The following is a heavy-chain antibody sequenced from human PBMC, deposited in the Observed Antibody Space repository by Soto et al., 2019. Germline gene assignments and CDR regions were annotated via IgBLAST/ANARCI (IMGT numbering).Heavy chain of an antibody. Sequence: GGSLRLSCAASGFTFSSYAMHWVRQAPGKGLEWVAVISYDGSNKYYADSVKGRFTISRDNSKNTLYLQMNSLRAEDTAVYYCARVKQLVFDYWGQGTLVTVS. CDR3: ARVKQLVFDY. V-gene: IGHV3-30-3*01. D-gene: IGHD6-13*01. CDR2: ISYDGSNK. J-gene: IGHJ4*02. CDR1: GFTFSSYA.